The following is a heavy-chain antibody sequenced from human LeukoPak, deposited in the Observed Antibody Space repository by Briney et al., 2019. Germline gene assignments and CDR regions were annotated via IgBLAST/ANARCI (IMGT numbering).Heavy chain of an antibody. CDR2: IKQDGSEK. CDR3: ARDHGYDSSGYYPDAFDI. CDR1: GFTFSSYW. J-gene: IGHJ3*02. D-gene: IGHD3-22*01. Sequence: GGSLRLSCAASGFTFSSYWMSWVRQAPGKGLEWVANIKQDGSEKYYVDSVKGRFTISRDNAKNSLYLQMNSLRAEDTAVYYCARDHGYDSSGYYPDAFDIWGQGTMVTVSS. V-gene: IGHV3-7*01.